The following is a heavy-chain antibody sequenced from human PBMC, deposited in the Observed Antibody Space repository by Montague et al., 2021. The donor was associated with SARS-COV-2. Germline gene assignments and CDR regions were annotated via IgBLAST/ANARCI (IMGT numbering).Heavy chain of an antibody. V-gene: IGHV3-74*01. J-gene: IGHJ3*01. Sequence: GSLRLSCAASGFTFSSYWLYWVRQRPGKGLVWVSRLDSVGTDTNYADSVKGRFTMSRDNSKNRVYLQMNSLRVEDTAVYYCARGGHYNYDALHFWGQGTMVTVSS. CDR1: GFTFSSYW. CDR2: LDSVGTDT. D-gene: IGHD3-10*01. CDR3: ARGGHYNYDALHF.